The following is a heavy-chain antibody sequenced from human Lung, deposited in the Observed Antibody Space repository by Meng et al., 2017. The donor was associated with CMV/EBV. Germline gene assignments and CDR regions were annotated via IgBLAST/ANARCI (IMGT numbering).Heavy chain of an antibody. CDR3: ARGCSSLSCGGNYFDY. J-gene: IGHJ4*02. Sequence: GGSLRLXCAASGFTFSDFYMTWIRQAPGKGLEWVSYISKRGDTIYYADSLKGRFTISRDNAENSLYLHMNSLRAEDTAVYYCARGCSSLSCGGNYFDYWGQGKXV. CDR1: GFTFSDFY. CDR2: ISKRGDTI. V-gene: IGHV3-11*01. D-gene: IGHD2-2*01.